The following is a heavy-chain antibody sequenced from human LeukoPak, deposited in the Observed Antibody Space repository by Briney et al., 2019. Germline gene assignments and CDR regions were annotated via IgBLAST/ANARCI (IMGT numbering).Heavy chain of an antibody. Sequence: SETLSLTCAVNGGSFSGYYWSWIRQPPGKGLEWIGEINHSGSTNYNPSLKSRVTISVDTSKNQFSLKLSSVTAADTAVYYCARQVEYSSSWYEGLGYWGQGTLVTVSS. CDR3: ARQVEYSSSWYEGLGY. V-gene: IGHV4-34*01. J-gene: IGHJ4*02. CDR1: GGSFSGYY. D-gene: IGHD6-13*01. CDR2: INHSGST.